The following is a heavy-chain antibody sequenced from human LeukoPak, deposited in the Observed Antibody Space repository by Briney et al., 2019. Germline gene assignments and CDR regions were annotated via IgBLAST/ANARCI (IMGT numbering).Heavy chain of an antibody. CDR2: VSYDGSNI. CDR3: ARDPRAYCSSTSCYAFDY. CDR1: GFTFSDYA. J-gene: IGHJ4*02. V-gene: IGHV3-30*04. Sequence: PGRSLRLPCAASGFTFSDYALHRVRQAPGKGLEWVAVVSYDGSNIYYADSVKGRFTISRDNSKNTLYLQMNSLRAEDTAVYYCARDPRAYCSSTSCYAFDYWGQGTLVTVSS. D-gene: IGHD2-2*01.